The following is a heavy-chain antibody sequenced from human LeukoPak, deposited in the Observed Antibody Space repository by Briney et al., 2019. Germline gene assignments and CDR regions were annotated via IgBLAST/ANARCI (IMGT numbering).Heavy chain of an antibody. J-gene: IGHJ5*02. V-gene: IGHV6-1*01. Sequence: SQTLSLTCAISEDSVSSNSVTWHWIRQSPSRGLEWLGRTYYRSTWYNDYAVSVRGRITVNPDTSKNQFSLHLNSVTPEDTAVYYCARRLTQYDCFDPWGQGILVTVSS. D-gene: IGHD2-2*01. CDR1: EDSVSSNSVT. CDR3: ARRLTQYDCFDP. CDR2: TYYRSTWYN.